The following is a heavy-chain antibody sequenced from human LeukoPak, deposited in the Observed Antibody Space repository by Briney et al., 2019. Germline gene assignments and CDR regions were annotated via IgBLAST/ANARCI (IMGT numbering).Heavy chain of an antibody. Sequence: SVKVSCKASGGTFSSYAISWVRQAPGQGLEWMGGIIPIFGTANYAQKFQGRVTITTDESTSTAYMELSSLRSEDTAVYYCAREIVVVAATPLIHYYYHMDVWGKGTTVTVSS. CDR2: IIPIFGTA. V-gene: IGHV1-69*05. CDR1: GGTFSSYA. J-gene: IGHJ6*03. D-gene: IGHD2-15*01. CDR3: AREIVVVAATPLIHYYYHMDV.